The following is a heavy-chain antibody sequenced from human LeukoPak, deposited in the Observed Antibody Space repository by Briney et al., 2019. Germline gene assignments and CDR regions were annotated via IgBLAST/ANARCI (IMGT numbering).Heavy chain of an antibody. CDR2: IKEDGSDK. CDR1: GFTFSSYW. J-gene: IGHJ4*02. D-gene: IGHD3-10*01. V-gene: IGHV3-7*04. Sequence: PGVSLRLSCAASGFTFSSYWMSWIRQAPGKGLEWVANIKEDGSDKNYVDSVRGRFTISRDNAKNALYLQMNSLRAEDTAVYYCARDSYYGSDQYFGYWGQGTLVTVSS. CDR3: ARDSYYGSDQYFGY.